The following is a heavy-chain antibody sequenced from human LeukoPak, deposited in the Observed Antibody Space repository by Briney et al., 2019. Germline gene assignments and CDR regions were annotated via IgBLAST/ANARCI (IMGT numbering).Heavy chain of an antibody. J-gene: IGHJ3*02. CDR3: VRGNYDNRGYSNAFDI. Sequence: SETLSLTCTVSGGSISGHYWSWIRQPPGKRLEWIGYIYYNGNTNSNPSLKSRVTISADTSKNQFSLKLSSVTAADTAVYYCVRGNYDNRGYSNAFDIWGQGAMVTVSS. V-gene: IGHV4-59*11. CDR2: IYYNGNT. CDR1: GGSISGHY. D-gene: IGHD3-22*01.